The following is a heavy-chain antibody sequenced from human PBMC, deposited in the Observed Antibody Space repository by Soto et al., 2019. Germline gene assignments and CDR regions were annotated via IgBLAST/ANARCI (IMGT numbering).Heavy chain of an antibody. CDR2: IIPIFGTA. Sequence: QVQLVQSGAEVKKPGSSVKVSCKACGGSFSSYAISWMRQAPGQGLEWMGGIIPIFGTANYAQKFQGRVTITADKSTSTAYMELSSLRSEDTAVYYCARGENDYVWGSYRPAYYYYGMDVWGQGTTVTVSS. CDR3: ARGENDYVWGSYRPAYYYYGMDV. CDR1: GGSFSSYA. J-gene: IGHJ6*02. D-gene: IGHD3-16*02. V-gene: IGHV1-69*06.